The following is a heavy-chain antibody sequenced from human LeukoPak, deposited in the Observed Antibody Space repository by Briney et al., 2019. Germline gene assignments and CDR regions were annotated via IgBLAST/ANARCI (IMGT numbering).Heavy chain of an antibody. CDR3: ARDNWIEAHYFDY. D-gene: IGHD1-20*01. V-gene: IGHV3-21*01. CDR1: GFTVSYNY. J-gene: IGHJ4*02. Sequence: PGGSLRLSCAASGFTVSYNYMSWVRQAPGKGLEWVSFISTSSNYIYYADSVKGRFTISRDNAKNSLYLQMNSLRAEDTAVYYCARDNWIEAHYFDYWGQGTLVTVSS. CDR2: ISTSSNYI.